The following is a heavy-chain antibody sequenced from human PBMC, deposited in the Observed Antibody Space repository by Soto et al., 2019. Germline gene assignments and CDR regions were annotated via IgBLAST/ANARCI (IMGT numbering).Heavy chain of an antibody. Sequence: QLQLQESGSGLVKPSQTLSLTCAVSGGSISSGGYSCNWIRQPPGQGLEWIGYIYHSGSTYYNPSLKSRVTISVDRSKNQFSLKLSSVTAADTAVYYCDRGMTTVTTFDYWGQGTLVTVSS. CDR2: IYHSGST. J-gene: IGHJ4*02. CDR3: DRGMTTVTTFDY. CDR1: GGSISSGGYS. V-gene: IGHV4-30-2*01. D-gene: IGHD4-17*01.